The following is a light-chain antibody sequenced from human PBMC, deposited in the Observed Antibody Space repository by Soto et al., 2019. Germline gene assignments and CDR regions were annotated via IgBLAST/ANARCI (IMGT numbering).Light chain of an antibody. CDR1: ALSKQY. J-gene: IGLJ2*01. V-gene: IGLV3-25*02. CDR3: QSAGSGGTYVL. Sequence: SYELTQPPSVSVSPGQTARITCSGDALSKQYAYWYQQKPGQAPVLVIYKDSERPSGIPERFSGSSSGTTATLTISGGQAEDEADYYCQSAGSGGTYVLFGGETQLTVL. CDR2: KDS.